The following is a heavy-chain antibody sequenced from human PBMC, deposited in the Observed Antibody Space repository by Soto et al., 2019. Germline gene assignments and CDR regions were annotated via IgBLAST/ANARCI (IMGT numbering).Heavy chain of an antibody. CDR3: ARDDSGYDSRPYYFDY. Sequence: QVQLVQSGAEVKKPGASVKVSCKASGYTFTSYGISWVRQAPGQGLEWMGWISAYNGNTNYAQKLQGRVTMSTDTPTSTAYMELRSLRSDDTAVYYCARDDSGYDSRPYYFDYWGQGTLVTVSS. CDR1: GYTFTSYG. J-gene: IGHJ4*02. D-gene: IGHD5-12*01. V-gene: IGHV1-18*01. CDR2: ISAYNGNT.